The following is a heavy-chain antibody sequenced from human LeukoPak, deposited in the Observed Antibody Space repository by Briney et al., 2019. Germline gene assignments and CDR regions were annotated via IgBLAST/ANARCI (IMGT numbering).Heavy chain of an antibody. CDR1: GGSISSYY. D-gene: IGHD3-16*01. CDR3: ARLMIKDAFDI. J-gene: IGHJ3*02. Sequence: SETLSLTCTVSGGSISSYYWSWIRQPAGKGLESIGHISTSGSTNYNPSLKSRVTMSVDTSKNQFSLKLSSVTAADTAVYYCARLMIKDAFDIWGQGTMVTVSS. V-gene: IGHV4-4*07. CDR2: ISTSGST.